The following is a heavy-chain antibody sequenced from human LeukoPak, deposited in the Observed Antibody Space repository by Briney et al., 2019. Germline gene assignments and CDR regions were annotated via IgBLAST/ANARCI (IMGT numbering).Heavy chain of an antibody. CDR3: AREGYSSSFDY. D-gene: IGHD6-6*01. V-gene: IGHV3-53*05. J-gene: IGHJ4*02. CDR1: GFTVSSNY. CDR2: IYSGGST. Sequence: GGSLRLSCAASGFTVSSNYMSWVRQAPGKGLEWVSVIYSGGSTYYADSVKGRFTISRDNSKNTLYLQMTSLRAEDTAVYYCAREGYSSSFDYWGQGTLVTVSS.